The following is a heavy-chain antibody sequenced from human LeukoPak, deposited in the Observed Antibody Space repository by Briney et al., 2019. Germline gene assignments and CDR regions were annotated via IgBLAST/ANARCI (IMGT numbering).Heavy chain of an antibody. CDR2: IRYDGSNK. D-gene: IGHD3-10*01. CDR3: AKDRGWYFDY. CDR1: GFTFSSYG. Sequence: PGGSLRLSCAASGFTFSSYGMHWVRQAPGKGLEWVAFIRYDGSNKYYADSVKGRFTISRDNSKNTLYLQMNSLRAEDTAVYYRAKDRGWYFDYWGQGTLVTVSS. J-gene: IGHJ4*02. V-gene: IGHV3-30*02.